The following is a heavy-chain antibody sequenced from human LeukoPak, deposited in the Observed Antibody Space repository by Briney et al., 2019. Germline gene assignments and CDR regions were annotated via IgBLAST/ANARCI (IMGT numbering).Heavy chain of an antibody. Sequence: SVKVSCKASGGTFSSYAISWVRQAPGQGLEWMGGIIPIFGTANYAQKFQGRVTLTRDMSTSTDYLELSSLRSDDTAVYYCARDNSVRDEAWWFNPWGQGTLVTVAS. J-gene: IGHJ5*02. D-gene: IGHD5-24*01. CDR1: GGTFSSYA. CDR3: ARDNSVRDEAWWFNP. V-gene: IGHV1-69*05. CDR2: IIPIFGTA.